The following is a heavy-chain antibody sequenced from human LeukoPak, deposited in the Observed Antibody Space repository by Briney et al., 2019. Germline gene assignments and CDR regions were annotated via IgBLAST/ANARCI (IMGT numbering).Heavy chain of an antibody. CDR2: INWNGGST. CDR1: GFTFDDYG. CDR3: ARVAYDSSGYCLDY. V-gene: IGHV3-20*01. Sequence: RPGGSLRLSCAASGFTFDDYGMSWVRQAPGKGLEWVSGINWNGGSTGYADSVKGRFTISRDSAKNSLYLQMNSLRAEDTALYHCARVAYDSSGYCLDYWGQGTLVTVSS. J-gene: IGHJ4*02. D-gene: IGHD3-22*01.